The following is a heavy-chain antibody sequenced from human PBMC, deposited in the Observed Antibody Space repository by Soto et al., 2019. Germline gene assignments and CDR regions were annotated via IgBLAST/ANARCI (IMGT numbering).Heavy chain of an antibody. CDR2: ISSSGSTI. CDR1: GFTFSSYE. CDR3: ARGRIAAAGIMY. D-gene: IGHD6-13*01. V-gene: IGHV3-48*03. Sequence: GGSLRLSCAASGFTFSSYEMNWVRQAPGKGLEWVSYISSSGSTIYYADSVKGRFTISRDNAKNSLYLQMNSLRAEDTAVYYCARGRIAAAGIMYWGQGTLVTVSS. J-gene: IGHJ4*02.